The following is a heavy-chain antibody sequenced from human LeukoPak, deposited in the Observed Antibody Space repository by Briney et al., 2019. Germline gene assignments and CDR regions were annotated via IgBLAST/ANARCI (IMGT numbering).Heavy chain of an antibody. CDR3: ARSGYSYGYYFDY. D-gene: IGHD5-18*01. V-gene: IGHV4-34*01. Sequence: SETLSLTCAVYGGSFSGYYWSWIRQPPGKGLEWIGEINHSGSTNYNPSLKSRVTISVDTSQNQFSLKLSSVTAADTAVYYCARSGYSYGYYFDYWGQGTLVTVSS. CDR1: GGSFSGYY. J-gene: IGHJ4*02. CDR2: INHSGST.